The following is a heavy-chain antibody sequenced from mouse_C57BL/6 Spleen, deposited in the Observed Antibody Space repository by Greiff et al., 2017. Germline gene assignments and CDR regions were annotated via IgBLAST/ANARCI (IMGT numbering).Heavy chain of an antibody. CDR1: GYAFSSSW. D-gene: IGHD1-1*01. CDR2: IYPGDGDT. CDR3: ALYYCGSVYFDY. V-gene: IGHV1-82*01. Sequence: QVQLQQPGPELVKPGASVKISCKASGYAFSSSWMHWVKQRPGQGLEWIGRIYPGDGDTNYNGKFKGKATLTADKSSSTAYMQLSSLTSEDSAVYFCALYYCGSVYFDYWGQGTTLTVSS. J-gene: IGHJ2*01.